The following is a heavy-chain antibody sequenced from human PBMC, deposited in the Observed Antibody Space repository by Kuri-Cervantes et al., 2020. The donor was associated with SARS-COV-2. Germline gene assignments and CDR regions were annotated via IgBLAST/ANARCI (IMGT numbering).Heavy chain of an antibody. CDR3: AKDGLLCSGEYSGGYLDY. J-gene: IGHJ4*02. V-gene: IGHV3-43*01. D-gene: IGHD3-10*01. CDR1: GFTFDDYT. Sequence: GESLKISCAASGFTFDDYTMHWVRQAPGKGLEWVSLISWDGGSTYYADSVKGRFTISRDNSKNSLYLQMNSLRTEDTALYYCAKDGLLCSGEYSGGYLDYWGQGTLVTVSS. CDR2: ISWDGGST.